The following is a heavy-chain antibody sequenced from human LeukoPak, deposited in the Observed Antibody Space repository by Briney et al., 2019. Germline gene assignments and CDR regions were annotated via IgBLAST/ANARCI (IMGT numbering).Heavy chain of an antibody. J-gene: IGHJ6*03. CDR3: AKPIVVVPAAIHYYYYMDV. V-gene: IGHV3-30*02. CDR1: GFTFSSYG. D-gene: IGHD2-2*01. Sequence: PGGSLRLSCAASGFTFSSYGMHWVRQAPGKGLEWVAFIRYDGSNKYYADSVKGRFTISRDNSKNTLYLQMNSLRAEDTAVYYCAKPIVVVPAAIHYYYYMDVWGKGTTVTVSS. CDR2: IRYDGSNK.